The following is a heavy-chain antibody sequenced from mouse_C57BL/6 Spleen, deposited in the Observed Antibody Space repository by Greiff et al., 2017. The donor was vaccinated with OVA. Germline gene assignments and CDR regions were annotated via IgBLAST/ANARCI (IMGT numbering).Heavy chain of an antibody. J-gene: IGHJ4*01. CDR3: ARALYGSSYDYAMDY. CDR2: ISDGGSYT. D-gene: IGHD1-1*01. CDR1: GFTFSSYA. V-gene: IGHV5-4*03. Sequence: DVMLVESGGGLVKPGGSLKLSCAASGFTFSSYAMSWVRQTPEKRLEWVATISDGGSYTYYPDNVKGRFTISRDNAKNNLYLQMSHLKSEDTAMYYCARALYGSSYDYAMDYWGQGTSVTVSS.